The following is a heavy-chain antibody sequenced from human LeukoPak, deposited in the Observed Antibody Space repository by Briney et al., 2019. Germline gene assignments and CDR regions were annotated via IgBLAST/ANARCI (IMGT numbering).Heavy chain of an antibody. Sequence: PSETPPFPPSVSCGSIISRGYCLGWIRQPPGTGMEWIVSIHTSGSTYYNPSLKSRVTISVDTSKNQFSLKLSSVTAADTAVYYCASQQPVWDAFDIWGQGTMVTVSS. V-gene: IGHV4-61*02. J-gene: IGHJ3*02. CDR3: ASQQPVWDAFDI. D-gene: IGHD1-14*01. CDR1: GSIISRGYC. CDR2: IHTSGST.